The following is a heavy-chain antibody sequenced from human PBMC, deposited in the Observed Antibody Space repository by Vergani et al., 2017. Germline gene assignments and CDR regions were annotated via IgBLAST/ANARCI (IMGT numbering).Heavy chain of an antibody. CDR3: ARVPVTALYYFDY. Sequence: QVQLVESGGGVVQPGRSLRLSCAASGFTFSSYGMHWVRQAPGKGLEWVAVISYDGSNKYYADSVKGRFTISRDNSKNTLYLQMNSLRAEDTAVYYCARVPVTALYYFDYWGQGTLVTVSS. J-gene: IGHJ4*02. CDR1: GFTFSSYG. D-gene: IGHD5-18*01. V-gene: IGHV3-30*03. CDR2: ISYDGSNK.